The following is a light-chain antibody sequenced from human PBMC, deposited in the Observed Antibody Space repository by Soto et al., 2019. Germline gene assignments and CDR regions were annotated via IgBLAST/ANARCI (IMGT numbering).Light chain of an antibody. CDR3: AALDDSLSGVV. CDR2: RNN. CDR1: SSNIGSNY. J-gene: IGLJ2*01. V-gene: IGLV1-47*01. Sequence: QSVLTQPPSASGTPGQRVTISCSGSSSNIGSNYVYWYQQLPGTAPKLLIYRNNQRPSGVPDRFSGSKSGTSASLAISGLRSEAEADYYCAALDDSLSGVVFGGGTKLTVL.